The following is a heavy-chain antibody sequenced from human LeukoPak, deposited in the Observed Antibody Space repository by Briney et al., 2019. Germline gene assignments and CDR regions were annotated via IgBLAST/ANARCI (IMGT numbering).Heavy chain of an antibody. Sequence: SETLSLTCTVSGGSISRYYWSWIRQPPGKGLQWIGRIYGSGSTTYNPSLKSRLTMSVDTSKNQFSLKLSSMTAADTAIYYCARDSGTTGEVKFDPWGQGILVTVSS. V-gene: IGHV4-4*07. CDR1: GGSISRYY. J-gene: IGHJ5*02. D-gene: IGHD3-10*01. CDR2: IYGSGST. CDR3: ARDSGTTGEVKFDP.